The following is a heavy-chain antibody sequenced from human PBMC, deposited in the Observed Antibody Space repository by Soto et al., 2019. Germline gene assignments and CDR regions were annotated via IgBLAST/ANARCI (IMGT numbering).Heavy chain of an antibody. CDR1: GFTFSSYA. Sequence: LRLSCAASGFTFSSYAMSWVRQAPGKGLEWVSAISGSGGSTYYADSVKGRFTISRDNSKNTLYLQMNSLRAEDTAVYYCAKVLLGYCSGGSCSGFDYWGQGTLVTVS. V-gene: IGHV3-23*01. CDR2: ISGSGGST. CDR3: AKVLLGYCSGGSCSGFDY. D-gene: IGHD2-15*01. J-gene: IGHJ4*02.